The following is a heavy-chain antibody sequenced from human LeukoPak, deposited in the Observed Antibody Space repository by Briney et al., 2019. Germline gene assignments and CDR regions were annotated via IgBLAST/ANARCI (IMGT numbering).Heavy chain of an antibody. CDR2: IRYDGSNK. J-gene: IGHJ4*02. CDR3: AKDKGIAAAGTSDY. D-gene: IGHD6-13*01. V-gene: IGHV3-30*02. CDR1: GFTFRNYA. Sequence: PGGSLRLSCAASGFTFRNYAMHWLRQAPGKGLEWVAFIRYDGSNKYYADSVKGRFTISRDNSKNTLYLQMNSLRAEDTAVYYCAKDKGIAAAGTSDYWGQGTLVTVSS.